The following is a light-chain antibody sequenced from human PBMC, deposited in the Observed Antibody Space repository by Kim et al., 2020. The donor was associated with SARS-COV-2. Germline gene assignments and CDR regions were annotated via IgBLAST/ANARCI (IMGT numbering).Light chain of an antibody. V-gene: IGLV3-21*04. CDR1: NIGSKS. Sequence: SYELTQPPSVSVAPGKTARITCGGNNIGSKSVHWYQQKPGQAPVLVIYYDSDRPSGIPERFSGSNSGNTATLTISRVEAGDEADYYCQVWDSSSDHVLFGGRDPADRP. CDR3: QVWDSSSDHVL. CDR2: YDS. J-gene: IGLJ2*01.